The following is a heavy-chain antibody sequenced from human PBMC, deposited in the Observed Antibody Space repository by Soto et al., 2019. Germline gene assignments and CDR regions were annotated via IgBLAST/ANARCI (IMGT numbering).Heavy chain of an antibody. V-gene: IGHV1-46*02. Sequence: QVQLVQSGAEVRKPGASVKVSCKPSGYTFNTYYLHWRRQAPGQALEWMGVIHPSGGGTTYAQKFLGRVTVTRDTSTTTVFMELSSLRSDDTAVYYCARGGHIAVVTASFDYWGQGTLVTVSS. J-gene: IGHJ4*02. CDR3: ARGGHIAVVTASFDY. D-gene: IGHD2-21*02. CDR1: GYTFNTYY. CDR2: IHPSGGGT.